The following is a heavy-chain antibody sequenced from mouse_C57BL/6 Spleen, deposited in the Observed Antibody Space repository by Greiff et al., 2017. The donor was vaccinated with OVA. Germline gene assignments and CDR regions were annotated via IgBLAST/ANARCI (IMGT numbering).Heavy chain of an antibody. CDR3: ARSEIDYYGSSPDY. J-gene: IGHJ2*01. CDR2: INPGSGGT. V-gene: IGHV1-54*01. Sequence: QVQLKQSGAELVRPGTSVKVSCKASGYAFTNYLIEWVKQRPGQGLEWIGVINPGSGGTNYNEKFKGKATLTADKSSSTAYMQLSSLTSEDSAVDYCARSEIDYYGSSPDYWGQGTTLTVSS. D-gene: IGHD1-1*01. CDR1: GYAFTNYL.